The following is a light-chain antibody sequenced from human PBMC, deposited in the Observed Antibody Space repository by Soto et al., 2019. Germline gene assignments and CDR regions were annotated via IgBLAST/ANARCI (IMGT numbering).Light chain of an antibody. J-gene: IGLJ1*01. CDR1: SSDVGYYNY. Sequence: QSALTQPASVSGSPGQSIAISCTGTSSDVGYYNYVSWYQQHPGKAPNVMIYDVNNRPSGVPDRFSGSKSGNTASLTISGLQAEDEADYYCSSYTSSSTYVFGPGTKVPVL. V-gene: IGLV2-14*01. CDR2: DVN. CDR3: SSYTSSSTYV.